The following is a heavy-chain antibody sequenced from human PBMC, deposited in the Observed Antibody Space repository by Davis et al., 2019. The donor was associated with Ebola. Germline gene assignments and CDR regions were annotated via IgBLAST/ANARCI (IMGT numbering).Heavy chain of an antibody. V-gene: IGHV1-2*02. CDR2: IITHSGQT. D-gene: IGHD7-27*01. J-gene: IGHJ5*02. Sequence: ASVKVSCKASGYPFSLYTIHWLRQAPGQGLEWLGWIITHSGQTNYAQELQGRVTMTRDTSTSTAYMELSSLRSEDTAVYFCARANWGSWFDPWGQGTLVTVSS. CDR3: ARANWGSWFDP. CDR1: GYPFSLYT.